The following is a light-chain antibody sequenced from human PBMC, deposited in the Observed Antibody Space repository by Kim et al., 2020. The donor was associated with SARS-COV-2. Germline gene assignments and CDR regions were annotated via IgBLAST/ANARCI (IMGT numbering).Light chain of an antibody. CDR3: QQSGAFLT. Sequence: SMTPKEQVTITCRASQSIGNRLYWYQQKPDQSPKLLIRYASQSITGVPPRFSGSGSGTEFTLTINSLEAEDAATYYCQQSGAFLTFGGGTKVDIK. J-gene: IGKJ4*01. V-gene: IGKV6-21*02. CDR1: QSIGNR. CDR2: YAS.